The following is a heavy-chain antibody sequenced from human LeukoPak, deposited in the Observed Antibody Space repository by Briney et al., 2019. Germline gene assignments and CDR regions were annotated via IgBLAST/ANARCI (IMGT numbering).Heavy chain of an antibody. D-gene: IGHD1-26*01. CDR3: AKDRGGRYYGSKRDGIDY. CDR2: ISYDGSNK. V-gene: IGHV3-30*18. CDR1: GFTFSSYG. J-gene: IGHJ4*02. Sequence: GRSLRLSCAASGFTFSSYGMHWVRQAPGKGLEWVAVISYDGSNKYYADSVKGRFTISRDNSKNTLYLQMNSLRAEDTAVYYCAKDRGGRYYGSKRDGIDYWGQGTLVTVSS.